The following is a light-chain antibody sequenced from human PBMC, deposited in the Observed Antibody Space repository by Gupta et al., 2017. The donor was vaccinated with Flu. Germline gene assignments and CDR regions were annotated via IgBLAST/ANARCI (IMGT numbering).Light chain of an antibody. CDR2: EDR. V-gene: IGLV3-10*01. J-gene: IGLJ3*02. CDR3: YSTDTSGNHRV. CDR1: ALPKKY. Sequence: GQTARITCSGDALPKKYAYWYQQKSGQAPVLIIDEDRKRPSGIPERFSGSSSGTMANLTISGAQVEDEADYYGYSTDTSGNHRVFGGGTNLTVL.